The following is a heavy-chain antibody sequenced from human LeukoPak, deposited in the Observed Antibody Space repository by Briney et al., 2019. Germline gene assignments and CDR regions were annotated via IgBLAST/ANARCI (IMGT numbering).Heavy chain of an antibody. CDR1: AFTFSSPW. CDR3: ARDGVAAGVYFDR. CDR2: INQDESEK. Sequence: LTHSCPSAAFTFSSPWLSWVLQAPGNGLHSLPNINQDESEKNYADSVKGRFTFSRDNAKNSLYLQMNNLRAEATAVYYCARDGVAAGVYFDRWAQGTLVTVSS. D-gene: IGHD6-13*01. V-gene: IGHV3-7*01. J-gene: IGHJ4*02.